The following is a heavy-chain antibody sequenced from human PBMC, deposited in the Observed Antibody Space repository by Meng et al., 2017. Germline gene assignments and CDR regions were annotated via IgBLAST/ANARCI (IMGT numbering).Heavy chain of an antibody. V-gene: IGHV3-30*04. CDR3: AKFFSGRLSSDFFDY. Sequence: GGSLRLSCAASGFTFSSYAMHWVRQAPGKGLEWVAVISYDGSNKYYADSVKGRFTISRDNSKNTLYLQMNRLRAEDTAVYYCAKFFSGRLSSDFFDYWGQGTLVTVSS. J-gene: IGHJ4*02. CDR2: ISYDGSNK. CDR1: GFTFSSYA. D-gene: IGHD3-3*01.